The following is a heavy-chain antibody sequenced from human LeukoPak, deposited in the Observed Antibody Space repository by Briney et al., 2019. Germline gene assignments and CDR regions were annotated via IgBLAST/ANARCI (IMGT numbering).Heavy chain of an antibody. V-gene: IGHV1-2*02. CDR2: INPNSGGT. CDR1: GYTFTGYY. CDR3: ARAHYYYYYMDV. J-gene: IGHJ6*03. Sequence: ASVRVSCKASGYTFTGYYMHWVRQAPGQGLEWMGWINPNSGGTNYAQKFQGRVTMTRDTSISTAYMELSRLRSDDTAVYYCARAHYYYYYMDVWGKGTTVTVSS.